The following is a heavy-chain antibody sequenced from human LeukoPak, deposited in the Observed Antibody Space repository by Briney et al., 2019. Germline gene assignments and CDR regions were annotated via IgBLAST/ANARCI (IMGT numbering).Heavy chain of an antibody. CDR1: GFTFSSYA. J-gene: IGHJ5*02. V-gene: IGHV3-23*01. D-gene: IGHD3-10*01. Sequence: GGSLRLSCAASGFTFSSYAMSWVRQAPGKGLEWVSAISGSGGSTYYADSVKGRFTISRDNSKNTLYLQMNSLRAEDTAVYYCAKRASYYGSGSYSWFDPWGQGTLVTVSS. CDR2: ISGSGGST. CDR3: AKRASYYGSGSYSWFDP.